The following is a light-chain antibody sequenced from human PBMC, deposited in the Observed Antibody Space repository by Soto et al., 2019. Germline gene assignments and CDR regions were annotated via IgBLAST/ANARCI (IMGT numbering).Light chain of an antibody. J-gene: IGLJ1*01. V-gene: IGLV2-14*03. Sequence: QSVLTQPASVSGSPGQSITISCTGTSSDVGGYNYVSWYQQYPGKAPKLMIYDVTYRPSGVSIRFSGSKSGNTASLTISGLQAEDEADYYCSSYTSSSTEVFGTGTKLTVL. CDR1: SSDVGGYNY. CDR2: DVT. CDR3: SSYTSSSTEV.